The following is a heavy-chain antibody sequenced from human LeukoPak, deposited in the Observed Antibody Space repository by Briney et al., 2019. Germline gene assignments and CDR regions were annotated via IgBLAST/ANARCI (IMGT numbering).Heavy chain of an antibody. Sequence: SQTLSLTCTVSGGSISSGGYYWSWIRQHPGKGLEWIGYIYYSGSTYYNPSLKSRVTISVDTSKNQFSLKLSSVTAADTAVYYCARGSRFLEWLSWFDSWGQGTLVTVSS. CDR1: GGSISSGGYY. J-gene: IGHJ5*01. V-gene: IGHV4-31*03. CDR3: ARGSRFLEWLSWFDS. CDR2: IYYSGST. D-gene: IGHD3-3*01.